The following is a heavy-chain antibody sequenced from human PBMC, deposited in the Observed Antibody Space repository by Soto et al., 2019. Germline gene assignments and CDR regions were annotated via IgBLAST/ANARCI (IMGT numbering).Heavy chain of an antibody. CDR1: GFIFKMYW. CDR2: IYNDGSYT. CDR3: TRGPRPISTGAGAY. J-gene: IGHJ4*02. V-gene: IGHV3-74*01. Sequence: GGSLRLSCAASGFIFKMYWMHWVRQSPGKGLVWISRIYNDGSYTDYADSVKGRFTISRDNVNDTLYLQMNNLRAEDSGLYYCTRGPRPISTGAGAYWGQGTQVTVSS. D-gene: IGHD3-10*01.